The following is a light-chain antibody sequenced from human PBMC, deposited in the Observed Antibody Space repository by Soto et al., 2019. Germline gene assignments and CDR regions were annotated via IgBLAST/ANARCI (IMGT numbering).Light chain of an antibody. Sequence: QSVLTQPPLVSAAPGQKVTISCSGSSSNIGNNYVSWYQQLPGTAPKLLIYENDKRPSGIPDRFSGSKSGTSATLGITGLQTGDEADYYCGTWDGTPPNSEVLFGGGTKLTVL. CDR2: END. V-gene: IGLV1-51*02. J-gene: IGLJ2*01. CDR1: SSNIGNNY. CDR3: GTWDGTPPNSEVL.